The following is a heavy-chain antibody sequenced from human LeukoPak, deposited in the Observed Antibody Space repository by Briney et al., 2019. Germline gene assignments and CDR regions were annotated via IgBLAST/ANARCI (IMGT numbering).Heavy chain of an antibody. V-gene: IGHV1-2*02. CDR3: ARWLQMYYYYYMDV. CDR1: GYTFTGYY. Sequence: GASVTVSCKASGYTFTGYYMHWVRQAPGQGLEWMGWINPNSGGTNYAQKFQGRVTMTRDTSISTAYMELSRLRSDDTAVYYCARWLQMYYYYYMDVWGKGTTVTISS. J-gene: IGHJ6*03. D-gene: IGHD5-24*01. CDR2: INPNSGGT.